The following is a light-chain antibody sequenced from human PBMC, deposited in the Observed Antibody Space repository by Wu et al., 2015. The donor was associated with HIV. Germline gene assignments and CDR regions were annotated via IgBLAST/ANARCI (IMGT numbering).Light chain of an antibody. CDR3: QQRYNWPLT. CDR1: QSVSSN. J-gene: IGKJ5*01. CDR2: GAS. Sequence: EIVMTQSPATLSVSPGERATLSCRASQSVSSNLAWYQQKPGQAPRLLIYGASTRATGIPARFSGSGSGTEFTLTISSMQSEDFAVYYCQQRYNWPLTFGQGTRLEIK. V-gene: IGKV3-15*01.